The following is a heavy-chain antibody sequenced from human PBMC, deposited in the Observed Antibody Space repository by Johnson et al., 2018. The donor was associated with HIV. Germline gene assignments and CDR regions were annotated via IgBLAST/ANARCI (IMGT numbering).Heavy chain of an antibody. V-gene: IGHV3-30-3*01. Sequence: QMLLVESGGGLVQPGGSLRLSCAASGFRFSTYALHWVRQTPGKGLEWVALISDDGSNKYYADSVKGRFTISRDNSKNTLYLQMHSLRAEDTAVYYCAKALLLTTATSRDAFDIWGQGTMVTVSS. J-gene: IGHJ3*02. CDR1: GFRFSTYA. D-gene: IGHD4-17*01. CDR3: AKALLLTTATSRDAFDI. CDR2: ISDDGSNK.